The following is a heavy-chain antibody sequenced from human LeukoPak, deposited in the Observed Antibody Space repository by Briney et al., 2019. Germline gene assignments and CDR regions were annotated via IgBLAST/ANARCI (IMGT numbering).Heavy chain of an antibody. V-gene: IGHV3-13*01. CDR1: GFTFIYYD. D-gene: IGHD6-6*01. Sequence: GSLRISCSASGFTFIYYDMQWVRQGIGKGLEWVSAIGIRGDTHYSGSVKGRFTISRENAESSLYLQMNSLRAEDTAVYYCARESSSSSKNPGYYMDVWGKGTTVTVSS. CDR3: ARESSSSSKNPGYYMDV. J-gene: IGHJ6*03. CDR2: IGIRGDT.